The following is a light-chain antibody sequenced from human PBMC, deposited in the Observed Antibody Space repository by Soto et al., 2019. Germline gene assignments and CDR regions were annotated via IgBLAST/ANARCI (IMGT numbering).Light chain of an antibody. V-gene: IGLV2-23*01. Sequence: QSVLTQPASVSGSPGQSNTISCTGTSSNVGSYNLVSWYQQHPGEAPKLMIYEDSKRPSGVSNRFSGSKSGNTASLTISGLQAEDEADYYCCSYAGSSTYVFGTGTMLTVL. CDR2: EDS. J-gene: IGLJ1*01. CDR1: SSNVGSYNL. CDR3: CSYAGSSTYV.